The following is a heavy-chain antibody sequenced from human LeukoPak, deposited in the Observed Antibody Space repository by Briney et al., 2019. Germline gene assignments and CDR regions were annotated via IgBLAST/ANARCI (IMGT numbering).Heavy chain of an antibody. D-gene: IGHD3-22*01. CDR1: EFSFSSYS. CDR3: ARTRETYYYDSSGYYYEDYFDY. V-gene: IGHV3-21*01. Sequence: GGSLRLSCEASEFSFSSYSLNWVRQAPGKGLEWVSSISSSSSYIYYADSVKGRFTISRDNAKNSLYLQMNSLRAEDTAVYYCARTRETYYYDSSGYYYEDYFDYWGQGTLVTVSS. J-gene: IGHJ4*02. CDR2: ISSSSSYI.